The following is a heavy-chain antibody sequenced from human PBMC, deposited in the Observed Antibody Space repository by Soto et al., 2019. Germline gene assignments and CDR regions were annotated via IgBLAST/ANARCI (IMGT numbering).Heavy chain of an antibody. CDR2: IYYSGST. CDR3: ARLSVEGSGSYYNFYYYYYYMDV. D-gene: IGHD3-10*01. J-gene: IGHJ6*03. CDR1: GGSISSSSYY. Sequence: QLQLQESGPGLVKPSETLSVTCTVSGGSISSSSYYWGWIRQPPGKGLEWIGSIYYSGSTYYNPSLKSRVTISVDTSKNQFSLKLSSVTAADTAVYYCARLSVEGSGSYYNFYYYYYYMDVWGKGTTVTVSS. V-gene: IGHV4-39*01.